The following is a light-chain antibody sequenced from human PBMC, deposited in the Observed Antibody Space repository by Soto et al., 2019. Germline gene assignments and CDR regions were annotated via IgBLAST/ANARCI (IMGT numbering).Light chain of an antibody. CDR3: SSYTSSSTLWV. CDR1: SSDVGGYNY. CDR2: DVS. V-gene: IGLV2-14*01. J-gene: IGLJ1*01. Sequence: QSALTQPASVSGSPGQSITISCPGTSSDVGGYNYVSWYQQHPGKAPKLMIYDVSNRPSGVSNRFSGSKSGNTAFLTISGLQAEDEADYYCSSYTSSSTLWVFGTGTKVTVL.